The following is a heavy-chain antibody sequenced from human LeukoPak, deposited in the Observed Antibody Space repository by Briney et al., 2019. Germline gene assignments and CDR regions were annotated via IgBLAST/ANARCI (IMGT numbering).Heavy chain of an antibody. Sequence: PGGSLRLSCAASGFTFSSYAMHWVRQAPGKGLGWVAVISYDGSNKYYADSVKGRFTISRDNPKNTLYLQMNSLRAEDTAVYYCARGEGYYDSSGYYYYFDYWGQGTLVTVSS. D-gene: IGHD3-22*01. J-gene: IGHJ4*02. CDR2: ISYDGSNK. V-gene: IGHV3-30-3*01. CDR3: ARGEGYYDSSGYYYYFDY. CDR1: GFTFSSYA.